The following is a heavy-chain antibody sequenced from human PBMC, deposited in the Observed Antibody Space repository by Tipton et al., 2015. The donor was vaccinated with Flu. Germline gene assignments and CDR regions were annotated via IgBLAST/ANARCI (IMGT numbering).Heavy chain of an antibody. CDR3: ARGGVGATYYYYYGMDV. Sequence: LRLSCAVYGGSFGGYYWSWIRQPPGKGLEWIGEINHSGSTNYNPSLKSRVTISVDTSKNQFSLKLSSVTAADTAVYYCARGGVGATYYYYYGMDVWGQGTTVTVSS. D-gene: IGHD1-26*01. V-gene: IGHV4-34*01. J-gene: IGHJ6*02. CDR1: GGSFGGYY. CDR2: INHSGST.